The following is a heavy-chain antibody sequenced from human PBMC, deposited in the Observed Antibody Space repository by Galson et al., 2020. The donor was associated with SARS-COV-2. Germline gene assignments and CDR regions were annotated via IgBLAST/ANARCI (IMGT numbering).Heavy chain of an antibody. V-gene: IGHV3-33*06. CDR3: AKDPPGLGATWAFDI. J-gene: IGHJ3*02. D-gene: IGHD1-26*01. CDR1: GFTFSSYG. CDR2: IWYDGSNK. Sequence: GESLKISCAASGFTFSSYGMHWVRQAPGKGLEWVAVIWYDGSNKYYADSVKGRFTISRDNSKNTLYLQMNSLRAEDTAVYYCAKDPPGLGATWAFDIWGQGTMVTVSS.